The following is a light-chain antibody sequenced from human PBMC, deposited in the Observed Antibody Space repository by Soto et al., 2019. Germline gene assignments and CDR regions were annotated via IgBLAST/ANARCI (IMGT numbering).Light chain of an antibody. J-gene: IGKJ1*01. CDR3: QQYDNWPWT. CDR1: QSLSSSY. Sequence: EIVVTHSPGTLSLSPGERATLSCRASQSLSSSYLAWYQRKPGQAPRLLIYGASRRATGFPARFSGSGSGTDFTLTIGSLQSEDFAVYYCQQYDNWPWTFGQGTKVDIK. CDR2: GAS. V-gene: IGKV3-20*01.